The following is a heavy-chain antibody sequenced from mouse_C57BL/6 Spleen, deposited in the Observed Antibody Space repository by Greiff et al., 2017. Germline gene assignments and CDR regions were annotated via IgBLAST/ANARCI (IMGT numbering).Heavy chain of an antibody. CDR1: GYTFTDYY. J-gene: IGHJ1*03. CDR2: IYPGSGNT. V-gene: IGHV1-76*01. D-gene: IGHD1-1*01. Sequence: VQLQQSGAELVRPGASVKLSCKASGYTFTDYYINWVKQRPGQGLEWIARIYPGSGNTYYNEKFKGKATLTAEKSSSTAYMQLSSLTSEDSAVYYCARLITTVVAGYFDVWGTGTTVTVSS. CDR3: ARLITTVVAGYFDV.